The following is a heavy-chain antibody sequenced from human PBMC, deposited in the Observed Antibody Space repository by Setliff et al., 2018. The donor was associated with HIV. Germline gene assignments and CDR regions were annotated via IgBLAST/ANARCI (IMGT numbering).Heavy chain of an antibody. V-gene: IGHV4-59*12. CDR2: IYYSGST. J-gene: IGHJ4*02. Sequence: SETLSLTCTVSGDSISNYYWTWIRQPPGKGLEWIGYIYYSGSTNYNPSLKSRVTISVDTSKNQFSLKLNSVTAADTAVYYCARGPTVVTPLSYFDYWGQGTLVTVSS. D-gene: IGHD2-21*02. CDR3: ARGPTVVTPLSYFDY. CDR1: GDSISNYY.